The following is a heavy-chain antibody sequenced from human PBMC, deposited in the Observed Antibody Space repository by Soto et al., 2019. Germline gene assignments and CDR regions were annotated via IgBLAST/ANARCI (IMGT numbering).Heavy chain of an antibody. V-gene: IGHV3-21*01. CDR2: ISSSSSYI. D-gene: IGHD1-26*01. CDR1: GFTFSSYS. Sequence: VGSLRLSCAASGFTFSSYSMNWVRQAPGKGLEWVSSISSSSSYIYYADSVKGRFTISRDNAKNSLYLQMNSLRAEDTAVYYCAREGGSYYYGMDVWGQGTTVTVSS. CDR3: AREGGSYYYGMDV. J-gene: IGHJ6*02.